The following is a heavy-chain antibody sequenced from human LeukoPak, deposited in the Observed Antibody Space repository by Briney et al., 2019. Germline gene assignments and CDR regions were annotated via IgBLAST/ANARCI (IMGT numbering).Heavy chain of an antibody. J-gene: IGHJ4*02. Sequence: AASVKVSCKASGFTFTSSAMRWVRQARGQRLEWIGWIVVGCGNTNYAQKFQERVTITRDMSTSTAYMELSSRRSEDTAVYYCAARGMLSMTSDYWGQRALVTVSS. CDR2: IVVGCGNT. V-gene: IGHV1-58*02. CDR3: AARGMLSMTSDY. D-gene: IGHD2/OR15-2a*01. CDR1: GFTFTSSA.